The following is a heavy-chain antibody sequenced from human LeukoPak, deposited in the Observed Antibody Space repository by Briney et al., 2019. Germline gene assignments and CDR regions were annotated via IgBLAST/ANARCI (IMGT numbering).Heavy chain of an antibody. Sequence: PSETLSLTCTVSGYSISSGYYWGWIRQPPGKGLEWIGGISHSGYTYYNPSLKSRVTISVDTSKNQFSLKLSSVTAADTAVYYCARDRSGSYWGHWGQGTLVTVSS. CDR2: ISHSGYT. CDR3: ARDRSGSYWGH. V-gene: IGHV4-38-2*02. CDR1: GYSISSGYY. J-gene: IGHJ4*02. D-gene: IGHD3-10*01.